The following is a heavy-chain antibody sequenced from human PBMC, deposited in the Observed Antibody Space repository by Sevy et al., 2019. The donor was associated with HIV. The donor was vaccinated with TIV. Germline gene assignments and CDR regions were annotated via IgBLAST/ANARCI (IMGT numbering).Heavy chain of an antibody. D-gene: IGHD6-19*01. CDR2: ISRTSRTI. J-gene: IGHJ4*02. CDR3: ARAYSGGWPQGAWTDY. V-gene: IGHV3-48*01. Sequence: GGSLRLSSAASGFTFSVYSMNWVRQAPGRGLEWVSYISRTSRTIYYADSVLGRFTISRDNAKNSLYLQMNSLSPEDTAMYYCARAYSGGWPQGAWTDYWGQGTLVTVSS. CDR1: GFTFSVYS.